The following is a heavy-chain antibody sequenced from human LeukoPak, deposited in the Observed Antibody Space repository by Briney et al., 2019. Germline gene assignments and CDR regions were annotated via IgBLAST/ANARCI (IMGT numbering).Heavy chain of an antibody. D-gene: IGHD2-15*01. CDR1: GFTFSNFG. Sequence: QPGGSLRLSCVASGFTFSNFGFHWVRQAPGKGLEWVTFIQYHGNSKLYVDSVKGRFTVSRDNSKNTVYLQLDSLSSDDTGFYYCVRDGRQNCSTPTCYPLSNWGQGTLVTVSS. CDR3: VRDGRQNCSTPTCYPLSN. CDR2: IQYHGNSK. J-gene: IGHJ4*02. V-gene: IGHV3-30*02.